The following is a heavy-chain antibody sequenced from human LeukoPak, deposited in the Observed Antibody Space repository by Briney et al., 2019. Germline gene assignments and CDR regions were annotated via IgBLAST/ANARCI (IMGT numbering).Heavy chain of an antibody. CDR2: IYSSGST. D-gene: IGHD3-22*01. J-gene: IGHJ4*02. Sequence: SETLSLTCTVSGGSISSYFWTWIRQPAGKGLEWIGRIYSSGSTNYNPSLKSRVTMSVDTSKNQFSLKLSSVTAADTAVYYCARVKVRGSGYYYYYFDYWGQGTLVTVSS. CDR3: ARVKVRGSGYYYYYFDY. CDR1: GGSISSYF. V-gene: IGHV4-4*07.